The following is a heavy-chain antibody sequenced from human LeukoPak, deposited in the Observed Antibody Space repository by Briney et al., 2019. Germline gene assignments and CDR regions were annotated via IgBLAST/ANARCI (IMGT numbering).Heavy chain of an antibody. Sequence: GGSLRLSCAASGFTLSGSAMHWVRQASGRGLEWVGRIRSKTKSYATACVASVKGRFSVSRDDSKNTAYLQMNSLKTEDTGVYYCNRADDYDDYERHFQDWGQGTLVTVSS. J-gene: IGHJ1*01. CDR1: GFTLSGSA. D-gene: IGHD4-17*01. V-gene: IGHV3-73*01. CDR3: NRADDYDDYERHFQD. CDR2: IRSKTKSYAT.